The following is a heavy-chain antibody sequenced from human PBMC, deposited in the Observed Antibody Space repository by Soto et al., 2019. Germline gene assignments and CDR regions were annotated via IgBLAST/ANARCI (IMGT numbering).Heavy chain of an antibody. CDR2: ISGTGTST. CDR1: GFTFSSYA. D-gene: IGHD2-15*01. CDR3: AKRGSGGSWSSKHFDY. J-gene: IGHJ4*02. V-gene: IGHV3-23*01. Sequence: GGSLRLSCAASGFTFSSYAMSWVRQAPGKGLEWVSAISGTGTSTYYADSVKGRFTISRDNSKSTLYLQMNSLRAEDTAVYYCAKRGSGGSWSSKHFDYWGPGTLVTVSS.